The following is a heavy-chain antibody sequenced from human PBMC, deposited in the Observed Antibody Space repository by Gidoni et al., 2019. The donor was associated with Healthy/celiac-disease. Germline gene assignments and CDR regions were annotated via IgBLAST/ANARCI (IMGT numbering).Heavy chain of an antibody. D-gene: IGHD5-12*01. CDR3: AKCRITLDGYNCWFDP. V-gene: IGHV3-23*01. CDR1: GFPFRSHA. Sequence: EAQLSESGGGLVPPGGSLSLPWAASGFPFRSHALSWVRQAPGTGLEWVSAISGSGSSTYYAGSVKGRFTNARDNSKNTLYLQMISLRSEDTAVYYWAKCRITLDGYNCWFDPWGQGTLVTVSS. CDR2: ISGSGSST. J-gene: IGHJ5*02.